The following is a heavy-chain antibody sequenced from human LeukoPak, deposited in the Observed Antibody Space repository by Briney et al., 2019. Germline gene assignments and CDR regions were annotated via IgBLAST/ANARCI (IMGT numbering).Heavy chain of an antibody. CDR1: GFTFTSSA. Sequence: SVKVSCKASGFTFTSSAVQWVRQARGQRLESIGWIVVGSGNTNYAQKFQERVSITRDMSTSTAYMELSSLRSDDTAVYYCAADRDDSSGYHLGYWGQGTLVTVSS. CDR3: AADRDDSSGYHLGY. D-gene: IGHD3-22*01. CDR2: IVVGSGNT. V-gene: IGHV1-58*01. J-gene: IGHJ4*02.